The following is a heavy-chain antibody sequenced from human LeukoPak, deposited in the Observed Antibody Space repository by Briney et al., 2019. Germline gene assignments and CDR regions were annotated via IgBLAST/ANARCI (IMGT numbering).Heavy chain of an antibody. CDR2: IHYSGNT. J-gene: IGHJ4*02. CDR1: GVSISSYR. D-gene: IGHD2-15*01. V-gene: IGHV4-59*08. CDR3: AKGGGGSYYSRADC. Sequence: AETLSLTCTVSGVSISSYRWNWIRQPPGKGLEWIQYIHYSGNTEYTPSPKSRVTISVDTSKNQLSLKLSSVTAADTAVYYCAKGGGGSYYSRADCWGQGALVTVSS.